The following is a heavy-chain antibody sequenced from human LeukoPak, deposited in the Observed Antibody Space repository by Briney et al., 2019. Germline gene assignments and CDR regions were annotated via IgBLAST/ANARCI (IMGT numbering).Heavy chain of an antibody. CDR1: GGSISSSLDY. Sequence: SETLSHSPTVCGGSISSSLDYWAWIRQPPGKGLDWIGSISYSGSTYYNSSLKSRLTISVDTSKNQYSLRLSSVTAADTAVYYCARHSDGGNSHEPCDLWGRRTMASVSS. D-gene: IGHD4-23*01. CDR2: ISYSGST. J-gene: IGHJ3*01. V-gene: IGHV4-39*01. CDR3: ARHSDGGNSHEPCDL.